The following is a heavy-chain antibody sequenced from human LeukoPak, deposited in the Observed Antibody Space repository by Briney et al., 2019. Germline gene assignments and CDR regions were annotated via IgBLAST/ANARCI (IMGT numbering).Heavy chain of an antibody. Sequence: PGGSLRLSCAASGFTFSNYAMSWVRQAPGKGLEWVSVIYSGGGTYYADSVKGRFTISRDNSKNTVYPQMHSLRAEDTAVYYCARASFWFDYSGYYFDYWGQGTLVTVSS. CDR1: GFTFSNYA. D-gene: IGHD2-15*01. CDR3: ARASFWFDYSGYYFDY. V-gene: IGHV3-66*01. CDR2: IYSGGGT. J-gene: IGHJ4*02.